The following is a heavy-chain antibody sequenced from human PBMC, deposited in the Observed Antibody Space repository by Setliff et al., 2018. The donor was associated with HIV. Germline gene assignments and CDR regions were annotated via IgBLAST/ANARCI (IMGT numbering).Heavy chain of an antibody. J-gene: IGHJ4*02. D-gene: IGHD3-3*01. CDR3: ATHVLQFLEWLSHFDY. V-gene: IGHV4-38-2*01. CDR2: IYHSGST. CDR1: GYSISSGYY. Sequence: SETLSLTCAVSGYSISSGYYWGWIRQPPGKGLEWIGSIYHSGSTYYNPSLKSRVTISVDTSKNQFTLKLSSVTAADTAVYYCATHVLQFLEWLSHFDYWGQGTLVTVS.